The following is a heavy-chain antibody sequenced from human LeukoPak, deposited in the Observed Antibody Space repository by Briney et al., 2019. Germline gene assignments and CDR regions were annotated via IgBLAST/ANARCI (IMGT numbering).Heavy chain of an antibody. D-gene: IGHD3-10*01. Sequence: AASVKVSCKASGYTFTSYDINWVRQATGQGLEWMGWMNPNSGNTGYAQKFQGRVTITRNTSISTAYMELSSPRSEDTAVYYCARGPLWFGELFPSPFDYWGQGTLVTVSS. J-gene: IGHJ4*02. CDR1: GYTFTSYD. V-gene: IGHV1-8*03. CDR3: ARGPLWFGELFPSPFDY. CDR2: MNPNSGNT.